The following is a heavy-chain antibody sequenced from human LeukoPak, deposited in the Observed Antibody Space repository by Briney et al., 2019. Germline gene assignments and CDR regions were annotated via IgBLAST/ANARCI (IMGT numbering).Heavy chain of an antibody. CDR3: GRVYCSTTSCYDYYDYYMDV. V-gene: IGHV3-20*04. CDR2: TNWDGAST. J-gene: IGHJ6*03. Sequence: GGSLRLSCAASGFTFSSYWMTWVRQAPGKGPEWVSGTNWDGASTGYADSVKGRFTISRDNVKNFLYLQMNSLKVEDTALYFCGRVYCSTTSCYDYYDYYMDVWGKGTTVTVSS. D-gene: IGHD2-2*01. CDR1: GFTFSSYW.